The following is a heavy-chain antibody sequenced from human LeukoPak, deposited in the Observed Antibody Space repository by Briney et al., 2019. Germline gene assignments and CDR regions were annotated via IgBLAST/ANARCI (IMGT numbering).Heavy chain of an antibody. V-gene: IGHV3-74*01. CDR1: GFTFSRSW. D-gene: IGHD3-16*01. J-gene: IGHJ6*04. Sequence: GGSLRLSCAASGFTFSRSWMHWVRHAPRKGLVWGSRITSDGSRTTDADFGQGPFTTSRDNARNTLYLQMDRLRDDDTAVYYCARDRGYETWSPFWGGIDVWGKGTTVIVSS. CDR3: ARDRGYETWSPFWGGIDV. CDR2: ITSDGSRT.